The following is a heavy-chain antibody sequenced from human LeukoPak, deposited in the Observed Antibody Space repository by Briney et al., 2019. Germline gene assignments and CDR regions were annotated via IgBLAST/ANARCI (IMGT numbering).Heavy chain of an antibody. CDR1: GGSISNYY. Sequence: SETLSLTCTVSGGSISNYYWSWIRQSPGKGLEWIGYIYYTGSTNYNPSLKSRVTISLDTSKNQFSLKLSSVTAADTAVYYCARGEMDFDYWGQGTLVTVSS. CDR2: IYYTGST. CDR3: ARGEMDFDY. D-gene: IGHD5-24*01. J-gene: IGHJ4*02. V-gene: IGHV4-59*01.